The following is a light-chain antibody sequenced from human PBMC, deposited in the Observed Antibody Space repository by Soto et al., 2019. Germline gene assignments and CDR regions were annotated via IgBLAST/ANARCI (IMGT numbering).Light chain of an antibody. J-gene: IGKJ1*01. CDR3: QQYKKWPPP. CDR1: ESVSTN. CDR2: GAS. Sequence: EIVMTQSPATLSVSPGERATLSCRASESVSTNLAWYQQKPGQAPRLLIYGASTRATGIPDRFSGSGSGTEFTLPISSLQSEDFAVYYCQQYKKWPPPFGQGTKVEIK. V-gene: IGKV3-15*01.